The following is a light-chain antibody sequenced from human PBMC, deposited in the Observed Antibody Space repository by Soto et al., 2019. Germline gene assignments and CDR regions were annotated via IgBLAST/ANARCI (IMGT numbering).Light chain of an antibody. Sequence: QSVLTQPPSASGTPGQRVTISCSGSSSNIGSNSVSWYQQLPGTAPKLVMYTNVQRPSGVPDRFSGSKSGTSASLAISGLQSEDEADYYCAAWDDSLDGLIFGGGT. CDR2: TNV. J-gene: IGLJ2*01. V-gene: IGLV1-44*01. CDR3: AAWDDSLDGLI. CDR1: SSNIGSNS.